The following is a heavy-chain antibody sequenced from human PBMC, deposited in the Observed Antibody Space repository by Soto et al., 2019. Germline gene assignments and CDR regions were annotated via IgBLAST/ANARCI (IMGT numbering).Heavy chain of an antibody. J-gene: IGHJ4*02. CDR3: ARGDSSLGY. D-gene: IGHD3-22*01. CDR1: GFTFSDYY. Sequence: QVQLVESGGGLVKPGGSLRLSCAASGFTFSDYYMNWIRQAPGKGLEWISYISGNSGTIYHAGSVKGRFTISRDNAKNSLSLQMNSLRAEDTAFYYCARGDSSLGYWGQGTLVTVSS. V-gene: IGHV3-11*01. CDR2: ISGNSGTI.